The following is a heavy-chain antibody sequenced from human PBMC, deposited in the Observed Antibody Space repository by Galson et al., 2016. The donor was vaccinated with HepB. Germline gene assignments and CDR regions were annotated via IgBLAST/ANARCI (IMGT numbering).Heavy chain of an antibody. V-gene: IGHV2-5*02. D-gene: IGHD3-22*01. CDR3: AHWSYYDSYNSYYRFDS. Sequence: PALVKPTQTLTLTCTFSGFSFSTFGVGVGWIRQPPGKALEYLALIYWDDDKRYSPSLGSRLTITKNTSENQVVLTMTNMDPVDTATYYCAHWSYYDSYNSYYRFDSWGQGTLVTVSS. J-gene: IGHJ5*01. CDR2: IYWDDDK. CDR1: GFSFSTFGVG.